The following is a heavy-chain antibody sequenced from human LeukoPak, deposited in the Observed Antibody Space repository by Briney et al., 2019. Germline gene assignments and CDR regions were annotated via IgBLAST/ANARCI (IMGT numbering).Heavy chain of an antibody. J-gene: IGHJ6*03. D-gene: IGHD3-10*01. Sequence: SETLSLTCTVSGGSISSSSYYWGWIRQPPGKGLEWIGSIYYSGSTYYNPSLKSRVTISVDTSKNQFSLKLSSVTAADTAVYYCARASPRRSMVRGNYYYYMDVWGKGTTVTVSS. V-gene: IGHV4-39*07. CDR3: ARASPRRSMVRGNYYYYMDV. CDR2: IYYSGST. CDR1: GGSISSSSYY.